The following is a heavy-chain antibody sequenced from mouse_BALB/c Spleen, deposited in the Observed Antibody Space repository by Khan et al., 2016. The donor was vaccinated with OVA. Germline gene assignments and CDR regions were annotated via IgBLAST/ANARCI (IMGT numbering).Heavy chain of an antibody. CDR2: INPSTGNT. J-gene: IGHJ2*01. D-gene: IGHD1-1*01. CDR1: GYTFINYC. Sequence: QVQLKESGAELAKPGASVKMSCKASGYTFINYCILWVKQRPGQGLEWIGYINPSTGNTEYNQNFKDKATLTADKSSSTAYMQLSSLTSEDSAVYYSARRGLRWDFDYWGQGTTLTVSS. V-gene: IGHV1-7*01. CDR3: ARRGLRWDFDY.